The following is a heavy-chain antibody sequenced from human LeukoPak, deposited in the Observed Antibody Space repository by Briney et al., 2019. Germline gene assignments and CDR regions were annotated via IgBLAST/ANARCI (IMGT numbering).Heavy chain of an antibody. J-gene: IGHJ4*02. V-gene: IGHV3-7*01. Sequence: GGSLRLSCAASGFTFSSYGMHWVRQAPGKGLEWVANIKEDGSATYYVDSVKGRFTISRDNAKKSLYLQMNSLRAEDTAVYYCARDSPGYLAYDSWGQGTLVTVSS. D-gene: IGHD1-1*01. CDR2: IKEDGSAT. CDR3: ARDSPGYLAYDS. CDR1: GFTFSSYG.